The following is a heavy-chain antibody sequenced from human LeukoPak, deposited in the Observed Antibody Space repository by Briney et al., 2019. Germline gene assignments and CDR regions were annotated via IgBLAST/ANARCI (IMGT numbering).Heavy chain of an antibody. J-gene: IGHJ4*02. V-gene: IGHV3-23*01. Sequence: GSLRLSCAASGLTFSNYAMSWVRQAPGKGLEWVSAIRGGGGSTYYADSVKGRFTISRDNSKNTLYLQMNSLRAEDTAVYYCAKGGEQVSHFDYWGQGTLVTVSS. D-gene: IGHD3-16*01. CDR3: AKGGEQVSHFDY. CDR1: GLTFSNYA. CDR2: IRGGGGST.